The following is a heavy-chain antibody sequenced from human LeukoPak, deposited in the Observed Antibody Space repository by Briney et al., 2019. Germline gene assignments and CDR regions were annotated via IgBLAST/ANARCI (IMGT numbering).Heavy chain of an antibody. Sequence: SETLSLTCAVYGGSFRGYYWSWIRQPPGKGLEWIGEINHSGSTNYNPSLRSRVTISLDTSKNQFSLQLSSVTAADTAVYYCARLVPPGSFDYWGQGTLVTVSS. V-gene: IGHV4-34*01. D-gene: IGHD6-6*01. CDR2: INHSGST. J-gene: IGHJ4*02. CDR3: ARLVPPGSFDY. CDR1: GGSFRGYY.